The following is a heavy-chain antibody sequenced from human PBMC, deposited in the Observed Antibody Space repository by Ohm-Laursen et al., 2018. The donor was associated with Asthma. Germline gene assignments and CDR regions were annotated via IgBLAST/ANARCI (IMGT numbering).Heavy chain of an antibody. CDR1: GGTFSSYA. CDR3: ARGRYDSSDYDLYGLDV. CDR2: IIPIFGTA. Sequence: SSVKVSCKASGGTFSSYAISWVRQAPGQGLEWMGGIIPIFGTANYAQKFQGRVTITADESTSTAYMELSSLRSEDTAVYYCARGRYDSSDYDLYGLDVWGQGTTVTVSS. J-gene: IGHJ6*02. D-gene: IGHD3-22*01. V-gene: IGHV1-69*01.